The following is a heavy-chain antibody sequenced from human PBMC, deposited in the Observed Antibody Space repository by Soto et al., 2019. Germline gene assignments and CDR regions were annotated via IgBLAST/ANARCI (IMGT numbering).Heavy chain of an antibody. J-gene: IGHJ4*02. CDR1: GDSINTYY. CDR3: VRFWPPPFSDSLTDYTDAFDY. V-gene: IGHV4-59*08. Sequence: SEXLSLTCTVSGDSINTYYWRWIRQPPGNGLEWIGYIYYSGSTNYNPSLKSRVTILVDTSKNQFSLKLTSVTAADTAVYYCVRFWPPPFSDSLTDYTDAFDYWGQGLLVTVS. D-gene: IGHD3-9*01. CDR2: IYYSGST.